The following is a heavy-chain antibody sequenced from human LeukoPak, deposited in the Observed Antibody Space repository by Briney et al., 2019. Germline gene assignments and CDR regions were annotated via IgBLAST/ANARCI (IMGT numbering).Heavy chain of an antibody. CDR3: ATGSLSASPRGVYYYYMDV. Sequence: SVKVSCKASGGTFNSYAISWVRQAPGQGLEWMGGIIPIFGSANYAQTFQGRVTITTDESTSTAYMDLSSLRSEDTAVYYCATGSLSASPRGVYYYYMDVWGKGTTVTVSS. J-gene: IGHJ6*03. V-gene: IGHV1-69*05. D-gene: IGHD2/OR15-2a*01. CDR2: IIPIFGSA. CDR1: GGTFNSYA.